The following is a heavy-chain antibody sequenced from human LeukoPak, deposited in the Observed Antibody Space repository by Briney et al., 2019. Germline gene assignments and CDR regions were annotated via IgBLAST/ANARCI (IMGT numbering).Heavy chain of an antibody. CDR3: AQTAYGSGTSYLLSVDY. CDR1: GFTFSSYA. D-gene: IGHD3-10*01. V-gene: IGHV3-23*01. CDR2: ISGSGGST. J-gene: IGHJ4*02. Sequence: PGGSLRLSCAASGFTFSSYAMNWVRQAPGKGLEWVSAISGSGGSTYFADSVKGRFTISRDNSKNTLYLQMNSLRADVSYCYCSAQTAYGSGTSYLLSVDYWGQGMLVTVSS.